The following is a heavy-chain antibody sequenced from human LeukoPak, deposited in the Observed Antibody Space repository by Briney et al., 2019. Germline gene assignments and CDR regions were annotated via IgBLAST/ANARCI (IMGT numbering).Heavy chain of an antibody. CDR2: IYPDDSDT. CDR3: ARLRSSSWYTVDY. V-gene: IGHV5-51*03. CDR1: GYTFPYYW. J-gene: IGHJ4*02. D-gene: IGHD6-13*01. Sequence: GDSLKISCKGSGYTFPYYWIAWVRQMPGKGPEWMGIIYPDDSDTRYSPSFPGLVTISADKSITTAYLQWSSLKASDTAMYYCARLRSSSWYTVDYWGQGTLVTVSS.